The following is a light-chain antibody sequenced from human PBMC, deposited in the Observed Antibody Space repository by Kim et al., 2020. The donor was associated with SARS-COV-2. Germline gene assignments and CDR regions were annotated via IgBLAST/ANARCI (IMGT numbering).Light chain of an antibody. CDR3: QSYDSSDHWV. Sequence: NFMLTQPHSVSESPGKTVTISCTRSSGTIASNYVQWFQQRPGRAPTSVIYEDNQRPSGVPERFSGSIDSASNSACLTISGLKTEDEADYYCQSYDSSDHWVFGGGTQLTVL. CDR1: SGTIASNY. CDR2: EDN. V-gene: IGLV6-57*04. J-gene: IGLJ3*02.